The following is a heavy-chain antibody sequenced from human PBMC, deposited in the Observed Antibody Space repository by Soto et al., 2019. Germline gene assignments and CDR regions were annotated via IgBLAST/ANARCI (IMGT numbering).Heavy chain of an antibody. CDR1: GFTFSSYW. J-gene: IGHJ4*02. V-gene: IGHV3-74*01. D-gene: IGHD3-9*01. CDR2: INSDGSST. Sequence: LRLSCAASGFTFSSYWMHWVCQAPGKGLVWVSRINSDGSSTSYADSVKGRFTISRDNAKNTLYLQMNSLRAEDTAVYYCARGRYFDWFDYWGQGTLVTVSS. CDR3: ARGRYFDWFDY.